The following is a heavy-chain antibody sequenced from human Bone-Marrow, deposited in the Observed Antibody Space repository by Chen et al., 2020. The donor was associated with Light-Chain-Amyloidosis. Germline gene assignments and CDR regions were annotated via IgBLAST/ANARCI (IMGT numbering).Heavy chain of an antibody. V-gene: IGHV5-51*01. J-gene: IGHJ4*02. Sequence: ELQLEQSGPEGKKPGEPRKISGKGSGNTFPNYWIGWVRQMPGKGLEWMGVIYPDDSDARYSPSFEGQVTISADKSITTAYLQWRSLKASDTAMYYCARRRDGYNFDYWGQGTLVTVSS. CDR2: IYPDDSDA. CDR3: ARRRDGYNFDY. CDR1: GNTFPNYW. D-gene: IGHD5-12*01.